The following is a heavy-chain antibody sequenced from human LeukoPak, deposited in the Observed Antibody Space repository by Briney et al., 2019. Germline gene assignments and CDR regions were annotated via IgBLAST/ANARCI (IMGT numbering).Heavy chain of an antibody. CDR1: GYTFTIDD. J-gene: IGHJ4*02. CDR2: MNANSGNT. D-gene: IGHD1-26*01. CDR3: ASGPAELLLNY. Sequence: AGVRVSFKASGYTFTIDDINWGRQAPGEGGEWMGWMNANSGNTGYAQKLQRRVTLTRNTSISTAYMELSSLRSEATAVYYCASGPAELLLNYWGQGTLVTVSS. V-gene: IGHV1-8*01.